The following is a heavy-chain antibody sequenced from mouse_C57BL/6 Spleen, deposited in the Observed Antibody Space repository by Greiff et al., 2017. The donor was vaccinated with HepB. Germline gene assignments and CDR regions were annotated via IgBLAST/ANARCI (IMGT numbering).Heavy chain of an antibody. J-gene: IGHJ2*01. Sequence: DVQLVESGPGLVKPSQSLSLTCTVTGYSITSGYGWNWIRQFPGNKLDWMGYISYSGSTNYNPSLKSRISITRDTSKNQFFLQLNSVTTEDTATYYCARTARIKYWGQCTTLTVAS. CDR2: ISYSGST. D-gene: IGHD1-2*01. V-gene: IGHV3-2*02. CDR3: ARTARIKY. CDR1: GYSITSGYG.